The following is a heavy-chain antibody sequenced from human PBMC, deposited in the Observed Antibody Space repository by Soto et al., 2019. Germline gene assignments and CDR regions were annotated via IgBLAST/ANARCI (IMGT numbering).Heavy chain of an antibody. CDR1: GGSVSSGSYY. CDR2: IYYSGST. J-gene: IGHJ6*02. CDR3: ASSVDTAIAYYYYYGMDV. Sequence: ASETLSLTCTVSGGSVSSGSYYWSWIRQPPGKGLEWIGYIYYSGSTNYNPSLKSRVTISVDTSKNQFSLKLSSVTAADTAVYYCASSVDTAIAYYYYYGMDVWGQGTTVTVSS. D-gene: IGHD5-18*01. V-gene: IGHV4-61*01.